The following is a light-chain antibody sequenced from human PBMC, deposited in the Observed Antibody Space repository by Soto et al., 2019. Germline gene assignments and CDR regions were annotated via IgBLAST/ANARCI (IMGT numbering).Light chain of an antibody. CDR1: QSVSNN. J-gene: IGKJ1*01. Sequence: EIVMTQSPGTLSVSPGERATLSCRASQSVSNNLAWYQQKPGQAPRLLIYDASNRATGIPARFSGSGSGTDFTLTIRSLEHEDFAVYYCQQYNNWPPWTFGQGTKV. V-gene: IGKV3D-15*01. CDR2: DAS. CDR3: QQYNNWPPWT.